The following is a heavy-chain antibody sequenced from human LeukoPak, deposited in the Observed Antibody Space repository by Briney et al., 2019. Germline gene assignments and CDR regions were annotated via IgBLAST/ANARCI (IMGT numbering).Heavy chain of an antibody. CDR3: AKDPGASVSGFHMDV. J-gene: IGHJ6*03. D-gene: IGHD2-8*02. Sequence: GGSLRLSCAASGFTFSNYWMSWVRQAPGKGLEWLANINQDGSEIYYVDSVKGRFTISRDNGKNMLYLQMDTLRAEDTALYYCAKDPGASVSGFHMDVWGKGTTVIVSS. CDR1: GFTFSNYW. CDR2: INQDGSEI. V-gene: IGHV3-7*04.